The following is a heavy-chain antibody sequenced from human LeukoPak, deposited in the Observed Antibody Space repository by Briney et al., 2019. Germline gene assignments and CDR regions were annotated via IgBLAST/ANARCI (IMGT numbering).Heavy chain of an antibody. Sequence: PGRSLRLSCAASGFTFDDYAMHWVRQAPGKGLEWVSGISWNSGSTGYADSVKGRFTISRDNAKNSLYLQMNSLRAEDTALYYCAKDIGYSYGHGSYFDYWGQGTLVTVSS. CDR2: ISWNSGST. V-gene: IGHV3-9*01. CDR1: GFTFDDYA. J-gene: IGHJ4*02. CDR3: AKDIGYSYGHGSYFDY. D-gene: IGHD5-18*01.